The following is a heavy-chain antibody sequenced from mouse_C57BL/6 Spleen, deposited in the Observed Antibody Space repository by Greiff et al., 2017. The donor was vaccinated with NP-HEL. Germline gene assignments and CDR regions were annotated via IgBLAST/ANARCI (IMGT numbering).Heavy chain of an antibody. CDR1: GFTFSSYA. D-gene: IGHD2-4*01. CDR3: ARGEGLRLAMDY. V-gene: IGHV5-4*03. CDR2: ISDGGSYT. J-gene: IGHJ4*01. Sequence: EVKLMESGGGLVKPGGSLKLSCAASGFTFSSYAMSWVRQTPEKRLEWVATISDGGSYTYYPDNVKGRFTISRDNAKNNLYLQMSHLKSEDTAMYYCARGEGLRLAMDYWGQGTSVTVSS.